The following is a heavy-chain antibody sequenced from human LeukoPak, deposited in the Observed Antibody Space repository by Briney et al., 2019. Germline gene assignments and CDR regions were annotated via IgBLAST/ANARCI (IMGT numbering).Heavy chain of an antibody. CDR3: ARLRASSVSTINYYYYGMDV. Sequence: PSETLSLTCTVSGGSISSYYWSWIRQPPGKGLEWIGYIYYSGSTNYNPSLKSRVTISLDTSKNQFSLKLSSVTAADTAVHYCARLRASSVSTINYYYYGMDVWGQGTTVTVSS. D-gene: IGHD5/OR15-5a*01. CDR1: GGSISSYY. V-gene: IGHV4-59*08. CDR2: IYYSGST. J-gene: IGHJ6*02.